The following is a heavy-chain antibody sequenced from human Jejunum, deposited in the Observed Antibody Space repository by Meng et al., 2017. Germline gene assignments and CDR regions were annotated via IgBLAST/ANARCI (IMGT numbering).Heavy chain of an antibody. CDR3: ARGDNWGFDS. J-gene: IGHJ4*02. CDR1: GYSISRGYY. CDR2: VHHSGST. V-gene: IGHV4-38-2*01. D-gene: IGHD7-27*01. Sequence: SETLSLTCAVSGYSISRGYYWGWIRQAPGKGLEWIGHVHHSGSTYYNPSLKSRVIMLVDTSKNQFFLKLSSVTAADTAVYYCARGDNWGFDSWGQGTLVTVSS.